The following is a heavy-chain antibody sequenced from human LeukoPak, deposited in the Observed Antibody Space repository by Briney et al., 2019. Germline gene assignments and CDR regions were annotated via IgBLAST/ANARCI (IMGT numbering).Heavy chain of an antibody. Sequence: PGGSLRLFCAASGFTFSSYEMNWVRQAPGKGLEWLSYITSSGSTIYYADSVKGRFTISRDNVKNSLYLQMNSLRGEDTALYYCAKDSPRLKQWLAYGMDVWGQGTTVTVSS. J-gene: IGHJ6*02. V-gene: IGHV3-48*03. CDR1: GFTFSSYE. CDR2: ITSSGSTI. CDR3: AKDSPRLKQWLAYGMDV. D-gene: IGHD6-19*01.